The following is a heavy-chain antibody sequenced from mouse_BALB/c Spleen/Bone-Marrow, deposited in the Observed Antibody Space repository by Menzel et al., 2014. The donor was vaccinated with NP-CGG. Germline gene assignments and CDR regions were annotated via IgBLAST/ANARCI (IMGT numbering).Heavy chain of an antibody. CDR2: IWGDGST. D-gene: IGHD2-4*01. J-gene: IGHJ4*01. V-gene: IGHV2-6-7*01. Sequence: VKLVESGPGLVAPSQSLSITCTVSGFSLTGYGVSWVRQPPGKGLEWLGMIWGDGSTDYNSAFKSRLSISKDNSESQVFLKMNSLQTDDTARYYCARDSFLITRALDYWGQGASVTVSS. CDR1: GFSLTGYG. CDR3: ARDSFLITRALDY.